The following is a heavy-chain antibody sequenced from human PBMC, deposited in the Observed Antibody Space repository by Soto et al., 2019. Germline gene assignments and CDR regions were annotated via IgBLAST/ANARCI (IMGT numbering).Heavy chain of an antibody. CDR1: GFSLSTSGVG. D-gene: IGHD2-2*01. V-gene: IGHV2-5*02. J-gene: IGHJ5*02. CDR3: ARSVVPAAMPFDP. CDR2: IYWDDDK. Sequence: QITLKESGPTLVKPTQTLTLTCTFSGFSLSTSGVGGGWIRQPPVKALEWLALIYWDDDKPYSPSLKSRLTIPKDSSKNRVVLTMTNMDHVDTATYYFARSVVPAAMPFDPWGQGTLVTGSS.